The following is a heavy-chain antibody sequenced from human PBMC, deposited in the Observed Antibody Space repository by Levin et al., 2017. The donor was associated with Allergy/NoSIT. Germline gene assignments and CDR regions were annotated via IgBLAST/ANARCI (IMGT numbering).Heavy chain of an antibody. CDR3: ARDKGVSAPFDL. CDR1: GFTFSDYY. Sequence: PGGSLRLSCTASGFTFSDYYINWIRQAPGRGLEWISYISTTSTYTNYADSVKGRFTVSRDNLRNSLYLQMNSLRDDDTAIYFCARDKGVSAPFDLWGRGTPVTVSS. V-gene: IGHV3-11*05. J-gene: IGHJ2*01. CDR2: ISTTSTYT. D-gene: IGHD2-8*01.